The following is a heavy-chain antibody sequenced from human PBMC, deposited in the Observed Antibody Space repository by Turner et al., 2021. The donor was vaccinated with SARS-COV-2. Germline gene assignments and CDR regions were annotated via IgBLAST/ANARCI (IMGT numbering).Heavy chain of an antibody. CDR1: GYTFTGYY. D-gene: IGHD6-6*01. V-gene: IGHV1-2*07. CDR2: INPNSGGT. Sequence: QVQLVLSAAEVKKPGASVKVLCKASGYTFTGYYMYWVRQAPGQGLEWMGWINPNSGGTNCAHKFQGRVTMTRDTSISTAYMELSRLRSDDTAVYYCARVSSLSYYFDYWGQGTLVTVSS. J-gene: IGHJ4*02. CDR3: ARVSSLSYYFDY.